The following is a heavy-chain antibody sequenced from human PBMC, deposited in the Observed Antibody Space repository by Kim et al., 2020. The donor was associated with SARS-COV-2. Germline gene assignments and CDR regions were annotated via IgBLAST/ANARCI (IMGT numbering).Heavy chain of an antibody. V-gene: IGHV4-59*08. CDR3: ARLLPPTVTPDHPTNWFDP. CDR2: IYYSGST. CDR1: GGSISSYY. D-gene: IGHD4-17*01. Sequence: SETLSLTCTVSGGSISSYYWSWIRQLPGKGLEWIGYIYYSGSTNYNPSLKSRVTISVDTSKNQFSLKLSSVTAADTAVYYCARLLPPTVTPDHPTNWFDPWGQGTLVTVSS. J-gene: IGHJ5*02.